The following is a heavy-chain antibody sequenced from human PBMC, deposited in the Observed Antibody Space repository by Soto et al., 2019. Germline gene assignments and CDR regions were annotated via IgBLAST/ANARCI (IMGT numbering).Heavy chain of an antibody. D-gene: IGHD3-9*01. CDR1: GYTLTELS. V-gene: IGHV1-24*01. CDR2: FDPEDGET. CDR3: ATVPPITINNWFDP. J-gene: IGHJ5*02. Sequence: GASVKVSCKVSGYTLTELSMHWVRQAPGKGLEWMGGFDPEDGETIYAQKFQGRVTMTEDTSTDTAYMELSSLRSEDTAVYYCATVPPITINNWFDPWGQGTLVTVSS.